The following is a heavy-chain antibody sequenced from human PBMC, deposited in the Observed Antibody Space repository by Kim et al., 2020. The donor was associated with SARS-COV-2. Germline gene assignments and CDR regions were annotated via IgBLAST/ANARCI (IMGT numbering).Heavy chain of an antibody. CDR3: ARWVFTSASWGIDY. D-gene: IGHD3-16*01. CDR2: LRPDGSPV. Sequence: GGSLRLSCVASGFTFSSHYMTWVRQAPGKGLEWVANLRPDGSPVAYVDSLQGRFTMSRDNAENTLYLQMNSLRADDTAVYYCARWVFTSASWGIDYWGQGTRVTVSS. CDR1: GFTFSSHY. V-gene: IGHV3-7*01. J-gene: IGHJ4*02.